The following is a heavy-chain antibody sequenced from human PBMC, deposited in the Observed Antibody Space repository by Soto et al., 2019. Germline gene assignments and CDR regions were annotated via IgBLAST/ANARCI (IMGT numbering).Heavy chain of an antibody. D-gene: IGHD3-16*02. J-gene: IGHJ4*02. CDR1: GYTFTSYD. CDR2: MNPNSGNT. Sequence: WASVKVSCKASGYTFTSYDINWVRQATGQGLEWMGWMNPNSGNTGYAQKFQGRVTMTRNTSISTAYMELSSLRSEDTAVYYCARGMFFGGSYRLFLGYWGQGTLVTVSS. CDR3: ARGMFFGGSYRLFLGY. V-gene: IGHV1-8*01.